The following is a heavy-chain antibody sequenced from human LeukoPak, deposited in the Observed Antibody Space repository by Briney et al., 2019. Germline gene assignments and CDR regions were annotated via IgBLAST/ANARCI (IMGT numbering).Heavy chain of an antibody. J-gene: IGHJ4*02. CDR1: GGSISSGDYY. V-gene: IGHV4-30-4*01. D-gene: IGHD3-22*01. CDR3: ARTYYYDSSGYYYGKRVGLFYFDY. CDR2: IYYSGST. Sequence: PSETLSLTCTVSGGSISSGDYYWSWIRQPPGKGLEWIGYIYYSGSTYYNPSLKSRVTISVDTSKNQFSLKLSSVTAADTAVYYCARTYYYDSSGYYYGKRVGLFYFDYWGQGTLVTVSS.